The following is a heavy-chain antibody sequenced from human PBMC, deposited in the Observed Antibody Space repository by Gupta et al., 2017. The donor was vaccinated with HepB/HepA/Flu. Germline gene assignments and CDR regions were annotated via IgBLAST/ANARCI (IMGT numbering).Heavy chain of an antibody. Sequence: EVQLLESGGGLVQPGGSLRLSCAASGFTFSSYAMSWVRQAPGKGLEWVSGISGSGGSTYYADSVKGRFTISRDNSKNTLYLQMNSLRAEDTAVYYCAKESPVGAYSYGNDAFDIWGQGTMVTVSS. V-gene: IGHV3-23*01. J-gene: IGHJ3*02. CDR2: ISGSGGST. CDR3: AKESPVGAYSYGNDAFDI. D-gene: IGHD5-18*01. CDR1: GFTFSSYA.